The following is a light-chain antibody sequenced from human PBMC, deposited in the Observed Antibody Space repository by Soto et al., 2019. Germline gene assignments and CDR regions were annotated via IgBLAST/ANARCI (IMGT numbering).Light chain of an antibody. J-gene: IGKJ1*01. CDR3: QQRSNWPT. Sequence: EIVMTQSPATLSLSPGERAILSCRASQSVGRNLVWYQHKPGQAPRLLIYGASTRATGIAARFSGSGSGTDFTLTISSLEPEDFAVYYCQQRSNWPTFGQGTKVDI. CDR1: QSVGRN. CDR2: GAS. V-gene: IGKV3-11*01.